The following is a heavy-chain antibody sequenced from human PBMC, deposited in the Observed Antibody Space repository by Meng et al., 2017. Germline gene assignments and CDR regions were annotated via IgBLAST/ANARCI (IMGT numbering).Heavy chain of an antibody. D-gene: IGHD6-25*01. CDR2: INPKSGDT. CDR3: ARDEDISAAGKLFGDY. CDR1: GYNFPDYY. V-gene: IGHV1-2*06. J-gene: IGHJ4*02. Sequence: GRLVQHGAGVKKPGPSVKVSCKPSGYNFPDYYIHWVRRAPGQGLEWMGRINPKSGDTHYAQKFQARVTMTGDTSISTAYMELSGLRSDDTAMYYCARDEDISAAGKLFGDYWGQGTLVTVSS.